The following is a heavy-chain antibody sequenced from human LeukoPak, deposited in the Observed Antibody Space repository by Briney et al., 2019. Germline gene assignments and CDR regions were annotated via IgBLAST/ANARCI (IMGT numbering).Heavy chain of an antibody. CDR2: ISSSRDYI. J-gene: IGHJ6*03. CDR3: AREAKGYCNTINRRRGMDYYYYMDV. V-gene: IGHV3-21*01. Sequence: GGSLRLSCAASGFSFSDSTMNWVRQAPGKGLEWVASISSSRDYIYYGDSLKGRFSISRDNAKNSLSLQMNGLRAEDTAVYYCAREAKGYCNTINRRRGMDYYYYMDVWGKGTTVTVSS. CDR1: GFSFSDST. D-gene: IGHD2-15*01.